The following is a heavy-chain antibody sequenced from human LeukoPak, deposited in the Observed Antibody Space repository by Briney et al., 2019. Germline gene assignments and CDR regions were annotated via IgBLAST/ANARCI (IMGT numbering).Heavy chain of an antibody. CDR3: ARDNKQLWLPPDY. D-gene: IGHD5-18*01. Sequence: PGGSLRLSCAASGFTFSSYSMNWVRQAPGKGLEWVSSISSSSSYIYYADSVKGRFTISRDNAKNSLYLQMNSLRAEDTAVYHCARDNKQLWLPPDYWGQGTLVTVSS. CDR1: GFTFSSYS. V-gene: IGHV3-21*01. CDR2: ISSSSSYI. J-gene: IGHJ4*02.